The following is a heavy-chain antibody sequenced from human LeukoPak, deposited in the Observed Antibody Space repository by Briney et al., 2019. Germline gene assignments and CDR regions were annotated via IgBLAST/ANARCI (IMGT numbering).Heavy chain of an antibody. D-gene: IGHD2-15*01. Sequence: PSETLSLTCTVSGDSISSYYWSWIRQPPGKGLEWIGYIYYSGSTNYNPSLKGRVTISVDTSKNQFSLSLSSVTAADTAIYYCARVRGFHSYYMDVWGKGTTVTVSS. CDR1: GDSISSYY. V-gene: IGHV4-59*01. J-gene: IGHJ6*03. CDR2: IYYSGST. CDR3: ARVRGFHSYYMDV.